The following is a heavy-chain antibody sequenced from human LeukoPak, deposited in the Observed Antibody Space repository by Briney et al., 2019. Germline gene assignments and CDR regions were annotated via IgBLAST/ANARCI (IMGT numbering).Heavy chain of an antibody. V-gene: IGHV4-4*02. Sequence: PSETLSLTCAVSGGSISSSNWWSWVRQPPGKGLEWIGEIYHSGSTNYNPSLKSRVTISVDKSKNQFSLKLSSVTAADTAVYYCARSRYYDSSGYYRNYYYYYMDVWGKGTTVTVSS. J-gene: IGHJ6*03. CDR3: ARSRYYDSSGYYRNYYYYYMDV. CDR1: GGSISSSNW. CDR2: IYHSGST. D-gene: IGHD3-22*01.